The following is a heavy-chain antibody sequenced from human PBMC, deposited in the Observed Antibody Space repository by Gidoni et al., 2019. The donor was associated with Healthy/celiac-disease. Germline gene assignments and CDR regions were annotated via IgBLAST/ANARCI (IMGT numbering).Heavy chain of an antibody. CDR3: ARDWLGDFDY. J-gene: IGHJ4*02. Sequence: VQLVESGGGVVQPGRSLRLSCAASGFTFRSYAMHWVRQAPGKGLEWVAVISDDGSNKYYADSVKGRFTISRDNSKNTLYLQMNSLRAEDTAVYYCARDWLGDFDYWGQGTLVTVSS. CDR1: GFTFRSYA. V-gene: IGHV3-30-3*01. CDR2: ISDDGSNK. D-gene: IGHD6-19*01.